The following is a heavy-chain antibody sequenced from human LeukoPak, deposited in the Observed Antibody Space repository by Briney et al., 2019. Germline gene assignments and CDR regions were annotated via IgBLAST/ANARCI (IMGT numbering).Heavy chain of an antibody. V-gene: IGHV4-34*01. D-gene: IGHD4-17*01. Sequence: KPSETLSLTCAVYGGSFSGYYWSWIRQPPGKGLEWIGEINHSGSTNYNPSLKSRVTISVDTSKNQFSLKLSSVTAADTAVYYCARDSRWGTVKSLVWGQGTLVTVSS. CDR2: INHSGST. J-gene: IGHJ4*02. CDR1: GGSFSGYY. CDR3: ARDSRWGTVKSLV.